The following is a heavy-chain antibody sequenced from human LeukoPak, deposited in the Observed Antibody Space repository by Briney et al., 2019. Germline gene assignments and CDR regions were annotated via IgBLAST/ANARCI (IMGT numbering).Heavy chain of an antibody. D-gene: IGHD3-16*01. V-gene: IGHV3-23*01. J-gene: IGHJ4*02. Sequence: GGSLRLSCAASGFTFSSYDMSWVRQAPGKGLEWVSGISGSGFSTFYADSVKGRFTISRDNSKNTLYLQMDSLSAEDTAVYYCAKDRLSAATSCFDYWGQGTLVTVSS. CDR3: AKDRLSAATSCFDY. CDR1: GFTFSSYD. CDR2: ISGSGFST.